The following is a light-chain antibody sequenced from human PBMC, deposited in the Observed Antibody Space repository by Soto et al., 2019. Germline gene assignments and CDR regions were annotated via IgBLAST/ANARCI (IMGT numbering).Light chain of an antibody. CDR1: QSVSSN. CDR3: QQYHNWGE. J-gene: IGKJ1*01. CDR2: GAS. V-gene: IGKV3-15*01. Sequence: EIMMTQSPATLSVSPGERATLHCRASQSVSSNLAWYQQKPGQAPRLLIYGASSRAPGIPARFSGSGSGRDFTLTISSLQSEDLAVYYCQQYHNWGEFGQGTKVDI.